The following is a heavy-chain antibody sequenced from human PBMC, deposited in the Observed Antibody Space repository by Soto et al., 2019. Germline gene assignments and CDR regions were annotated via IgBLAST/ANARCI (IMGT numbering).Heavy chain of an antibody. CDR1: GFTFNNYG. CDR3: AREDSIIIPAVSDF. J-gene: IGHJ4*02. V-gene: IGHV3-21*01. D-gene: IGHD2-2*01. Sequence: GGSLRLSCAVSGFTFNNYGINWVRQAPGKGLEWVSSVSKSDYTYYSDSVKGRFTISRDNAKDSVSLQMNTLRAEDTAVYYCAREDSIIIPAVSDFWGQGALVTVSS. CDR2: VSKSDYT.